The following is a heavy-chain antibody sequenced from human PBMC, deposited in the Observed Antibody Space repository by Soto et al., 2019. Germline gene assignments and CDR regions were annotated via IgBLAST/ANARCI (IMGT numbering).Heavy chain of an antibody. J-gene: IGHJ5*02. V-gene: IGHV3-30*18. CDR2: ISSDGSYK. CDR3: AKDSGHLPYCGGDCYSLVDL. CDR1: GFSFRNYG. D-gene: IGHD2-21*02. Sequence: QVQLVESGGGVVQPGRSLRLSCGAYGFSFRNYGMHWVRQAPGKGLEWVAVISSDGSYKEYVDSVRGRFTISRDNYKNTLSLQLDSLTTDDAAVYYCAKDSGHLPYCGGDCYSLVDLWGQGTLVTVSS.